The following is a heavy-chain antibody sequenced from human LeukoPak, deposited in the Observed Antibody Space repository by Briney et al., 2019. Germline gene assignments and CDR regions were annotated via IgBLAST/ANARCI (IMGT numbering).Heavy chain of an antibody. J-gene: IGHJ6*02. CDR3: AKDIDYGGNSYYYGMDV. V-gene: IGHV3-21*04. Sequence: GGSLSPSCAASGFTFSSYSMNSVRQAPGKGLEWVSSISSSSSYIYYADSVKGRFTISRDNAKNSVYLQMNSLRAEGTALYYCAKDIDYGGNSYYYGMDVWGQGTTVTVSS. CDR2: ISSSSSYI. D-gene: IGHD4-23*01. CDR1: GFTFSSYS.